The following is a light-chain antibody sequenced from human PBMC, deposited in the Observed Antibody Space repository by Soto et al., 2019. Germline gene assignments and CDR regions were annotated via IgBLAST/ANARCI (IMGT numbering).Light chain of an antibody. CDR3: QQRSNWPPLT. J-gene: IGKJ4*01. Sequence: EIVLTQSPATLSLSPGERATLSCRASQSVSSYLAWYQQKPGQAPRLLIYDASNRATGIPARFSGSGSETDFTLTISSLEPEDFAVDYWQQRSNWPPLTFGGGTKVEIK. V-gene: IGKV3-11*01. CDR1: QSVSSY. CDR2: DAS.